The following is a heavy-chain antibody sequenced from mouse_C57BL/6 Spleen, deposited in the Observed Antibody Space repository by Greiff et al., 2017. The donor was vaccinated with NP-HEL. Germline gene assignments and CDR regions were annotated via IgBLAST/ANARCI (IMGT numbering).Heavy chain of an antibody. CDR3: ARDYGSSPWFAY. J-gene: IGHJ3*01. V-gene: IGHV1-80*01. D-gene: IGHD1-1*01. Sequence: QVQLQQSGAELVKPGASVKISCKASGYAFSSYWMNWVKQRPGKGLEWIGQIYPGDGDTNYNGKFKGKATLTADKSSSTAYMQRSSLTSEDSAVYFCARDYGSSPWFAYWGQGTLVTVSA. CDR1: GYAFSSYW. CDR2: IYPGDGDT.